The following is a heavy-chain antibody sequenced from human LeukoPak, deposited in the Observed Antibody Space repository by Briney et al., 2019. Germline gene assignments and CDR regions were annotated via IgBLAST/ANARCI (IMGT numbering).Heavy chain of an antibody. CDR2: IIPILGIA. D-gene: IGHD3-10*01. Sequence: ASVKVSCKASGGTFSSYTISWVRQAPGQGLEWMGRIIPILGIANYAQKFQGRVTITADNSTSTAYMELSSLRSEDTAVYYCARDPGYYGSGSYYKRAFDIWGQGTMVTVSS. CDR3: ARDPGYYGSGSYYKRAFDI. CDR1: GGTFSSYT. J-gene: IGHJ3*02. V-gene: IGHV1-69*04.